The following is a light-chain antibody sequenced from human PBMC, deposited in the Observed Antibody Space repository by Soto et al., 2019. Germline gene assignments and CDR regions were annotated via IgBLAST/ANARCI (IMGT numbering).Light chain of an antibody. J-gene: IGKJ1*01. CDR1: QGISTF. CDR3: QKYNSAPWT. Sequence: DIQMTQSPSSLSASVGDRVTITCRASQGISTFLAWHQQKPGKVPKLLIYAASTLPSGVPSRFSGSGSGTDFTLTITSLQPEDVATYYCQKYNSAPWTCGQGTKVEIK. V-gene: IGKV1-27*01. CDR2: AAS.